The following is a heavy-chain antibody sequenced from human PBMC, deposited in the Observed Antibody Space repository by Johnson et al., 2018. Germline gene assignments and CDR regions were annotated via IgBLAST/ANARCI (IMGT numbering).Heavy chain of an antibody. J-gene: IGHJ3*02. CDR3: AKARVPTDDDACDI. V-gene: IGHV3-30*18. CDR1: GFTFSNYG. Sequence: QVQLQESGGGVVQPGRSLRLSCAASGFTFSNYGMHWVRQAPGKGLEWVAVVVYDGSDKYYADSVKGRFTISRDNSKNTLYLQMNSLRAEDTAVYYCAKARVPTDDDACDIWGQGTMVTVSS. CDR2: VVYDGSDK.